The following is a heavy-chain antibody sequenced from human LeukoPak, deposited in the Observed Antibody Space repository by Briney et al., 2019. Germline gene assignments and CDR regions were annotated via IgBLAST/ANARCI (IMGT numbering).Heavy chain of an antibody. D-gene: IGHD3-10*01. CDR2: ISSSSSTI. CDR3: ARARLWFGEFELYFDY. J-gene: IGHJ4*02. Sequence: GGSLRLSCAASGFTFSSYSMNWVRQAPGKGLEWVSYISSSSSTIYYADSVKGRFTVSRDNAKNSLYLQMNSLRAEDTAVYYCARARLWFGEFELYFDYWGQGTLVTVSS. CDR1: GFTFSSYS. V-gene: IGHV3-48*01.